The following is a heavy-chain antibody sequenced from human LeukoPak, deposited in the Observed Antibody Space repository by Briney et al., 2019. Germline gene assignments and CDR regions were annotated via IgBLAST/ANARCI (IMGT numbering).Heavy chain of an antibody. CDR1: GFTFATST. Sequence: SVKVSCKAAGFTFATSTIQWVRQARGQPLELIALIVVSDGAVYAQKFQESVTIPRDMSTSTAYMELSSLTSEDTAMYYCAAERCSDGCCWFDPWGQGTLVTVSS. J-gene: IGHJ5*02. CDR3: AAERCSDGCCWFDP. CDR2: IVVSDGA. V-gene: IGHV1-58*02. D-gene: IGHD6-19*01.